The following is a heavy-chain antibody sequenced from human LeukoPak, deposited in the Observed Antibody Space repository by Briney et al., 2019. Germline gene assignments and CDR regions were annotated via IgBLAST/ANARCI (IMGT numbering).Heavy chain of an antibody. CDR2: ISAYNGNT. J-gene: IGHJ4*02. CDR3: ARSFYSYGQYYFDY. Sequence: ASVKVSCKASGYTFTSYGISWVRQAPGQGLEWMGWISAYNGNTNYAQKLQGRVTMTTDTSTSTAYMELRRLRSDDTAVYYCARSFYSYGQYYFDYWGQGTLVTVSS. V-gene: IGHV1-18*01. D-gene: IGHD5-18*01. CDR1: GYTFTSYG.